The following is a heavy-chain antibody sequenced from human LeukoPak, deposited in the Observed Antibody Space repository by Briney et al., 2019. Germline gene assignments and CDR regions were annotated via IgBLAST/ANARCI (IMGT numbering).Heavy chain of an antibody. Sequence: ASVKVSCKAPGGTFSSYAISWVRQAPGQGLEWMGRIIPIFGTANYAQKFQGRVTITTDESTSTAYMELSSLRSEDTAVYYCARHPAVAYSSSSADYWGQGTLVTVSS. CDR1: GGTFSSYA. D-gene: IGHD6-6*01. V-gene: IGHV1-69*05. CDR3: ARHPAVAYSSSSADY. CDR2: IIPIFGTA. J-gene: IGHJ4*02.